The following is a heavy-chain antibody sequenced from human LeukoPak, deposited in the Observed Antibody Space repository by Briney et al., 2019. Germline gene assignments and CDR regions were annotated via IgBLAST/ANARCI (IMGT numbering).Heavy chain of an antibody. CDR1: GGTFSSYA. CDR2: IIPIIGTA. CDR3: ARDLSYGDFIFDY. D-gene: IGHD4-17*01. Sequence: GASVKVSCKASGGTFSSYAISWVRQAPGQGLEWMGRIIPIIGTANYAQKFQGRVTITTDESTSTAYMELSSLRSEDTAVYYCARDLSYGDFIFDYWGQGTLVTVSS. V-gene: IGHV1-69*05. J-gene: IGHJ4*02.